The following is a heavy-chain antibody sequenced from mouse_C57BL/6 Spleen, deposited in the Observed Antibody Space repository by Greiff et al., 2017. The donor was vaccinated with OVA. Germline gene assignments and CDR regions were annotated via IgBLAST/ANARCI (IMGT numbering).Heavy chain of an antibody. CDR2: ITPTNGGT. J-gene: IGHJ2*01. Sequence: QVHVKQPGTELVKPGASVKLSCKASGYTFTSYWMHWVKQRPGQGLEWIGNITPTNGGTHYNEQLTSKAKLTVDKSSSTAYIQLSSLTSEGSAVYYCYYYVSSSYWGQGTTLTVSS. CDR3: YYYVSSSY. D-gene: IGHD1-1*01. V-gene: IGHV1-53*01. CDR1: GYTFTSYW.